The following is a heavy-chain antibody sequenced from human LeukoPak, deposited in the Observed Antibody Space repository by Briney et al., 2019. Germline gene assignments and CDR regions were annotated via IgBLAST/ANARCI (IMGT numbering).Heavy chain of an antibody. CDR1: GYTFTGYY. CDR2: ISPNSGGT. CDR3: ARGRGLYCSSTSCYSPGDY. J-gene: IGHJ4*02. D-gene: IGHD2-2*01. V-gene: IGHV1-2*06. Sequence: ASVKVSCKASGYTFTGYYMHWVRQAPGQGLEWMGRISPNSGGTNYAQKFQGRVTMTRDTSISTAYMGLSRLRSDDTAVYYCARGRGLYCSSTSCYSPGDYWGQGTLVTVSS.